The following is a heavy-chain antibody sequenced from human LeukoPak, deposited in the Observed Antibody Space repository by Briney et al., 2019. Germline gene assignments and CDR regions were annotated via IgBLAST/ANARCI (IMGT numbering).Heavy chain of an antibody. J-gene: IGHJ3*02. V-gene: IGHV3-21*01. Sequence: GGSLRLSCAASGLIFSNYNMNWVRQAPGKGLEWVSPMSSSATYIYYADSVKGRFIISRDNAKNSLYLQMNSLRAEDTAVYYCTRDPSGQQRVDAFDIWGQGTMVTVSS. CDR2: MSSSATYI. CDR1: GLIFSNYN. D-gene: IGHD6-13*01. CDR3: TRDPSGQQRVDAFDI.